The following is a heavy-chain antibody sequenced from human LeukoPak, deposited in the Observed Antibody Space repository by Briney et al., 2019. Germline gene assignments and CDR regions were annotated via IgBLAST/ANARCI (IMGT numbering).Heavy chain of an antibody. D-gene: IGHD6-13*01. J-gene: IGHJ4*02. Sequence: GGSLRLSCAASGFTFSSYWMSWVRQAPGKGLEWVANIKQDGSEKYYADSVKGRFTISRDNSKNTLYLQMNSLRAEDTAVYYCARDHAGSSWYFDYWGQGTLVTVSS. CDR2: IKQDGSEK. CDR1: GFTFSSYW. CDR3: ARDHAGSSWYFDY. V-gene: IGHV3-7*01.